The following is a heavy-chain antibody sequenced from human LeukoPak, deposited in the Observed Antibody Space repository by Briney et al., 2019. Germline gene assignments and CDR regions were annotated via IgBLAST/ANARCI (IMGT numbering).Heavy chain of an antibody. D-gene: IGHD3-3*01. CDR3: ARDPLEVFGVVDDY. CDR2: IIPIFGTA. J-gene: IGHJ4*02. V-gene: IGHV1-69*13. CDR1: GGTFSSYA. Sequence: ASVKVFCKASGGTFSSYAISWVRQAPGQGLEWMGGIIPIFGTANYAQKFQGRVTITADESTSTAYMELSSLRSEDTAVYYCARDPLEVFGVVDDYWGQGTLVTVSS.